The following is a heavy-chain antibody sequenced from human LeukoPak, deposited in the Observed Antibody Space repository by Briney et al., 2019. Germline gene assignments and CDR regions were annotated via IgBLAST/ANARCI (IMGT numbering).Heavy chain of an antibody. CDR1: GYTFTSYG. D-gene: IGHD3-3*01. CDR3: AGPTHLYDFLSCYGFLGMDV. J-gene: IGHJ6*02. Sequence: ASVKVSCKASGYTFTSYGISWVRQAPGQGLEWMGWISAYNGNTNYAQKLQGRVTMTRDTSTSTVYMELSSLRSEDTAVYYCAGPTHLYDFLSCYGFLGMDVWGQGTTVTVSS. CDR2: ISAYNGNT. V-gene: IGHV1-18*01.